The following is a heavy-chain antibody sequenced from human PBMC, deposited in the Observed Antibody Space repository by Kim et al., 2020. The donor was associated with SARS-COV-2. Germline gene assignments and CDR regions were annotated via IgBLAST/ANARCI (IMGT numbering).Heavy chain of an antibody. V-gene: IGHV3-21*01. J-gene: IGHJ4*02. CDR2: ISSSSSYI. Sequence: GGSLRLSCAASGFTFSIYSMNWVRQAPGKGLEWVSSISSSSSYIYYADSVKGRFTISRDNAKNSLYLQMNSLRAEDTAVYYCARGSYDYVWGSYRVIDYWGQGTLVTVSS. CDR3: ARGSYDYVWGSYRVIDY. D-gene: IGHD3-16*02. CDR1: GFTFSIYS.